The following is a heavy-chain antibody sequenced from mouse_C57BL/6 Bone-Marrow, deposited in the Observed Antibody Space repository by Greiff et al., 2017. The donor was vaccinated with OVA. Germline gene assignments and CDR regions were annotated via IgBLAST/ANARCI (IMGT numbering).Heavy chain of an antibody. CDR2: IHPSDSDT. Sequence: QVQLQQPGAELVKPGASVKVSCKASGYTFTSYWMHWVKQRPGQGLEWIGRIHPSDSDTNYNQKFKGKATLTVDKSSSTAYMQLSSLTSEDSAVLYLGIPELVSTGGATDLFSYRGQGTLVTVSA. D-gene: IGHD1-1*01. J-gene: IGHJ3*01. V-gene: IGHV1-74*01. CDR1: GYTFTSYW. CDR3: GIPELVSTGGATDLFSY.